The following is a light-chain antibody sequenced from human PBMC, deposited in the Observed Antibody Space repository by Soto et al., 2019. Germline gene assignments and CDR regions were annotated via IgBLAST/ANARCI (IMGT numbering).Light chain of an antibody. CDR1: QGISHW. J-gene: IGKJ4*01. CDR3: QQANSFPLT. CDR2: AAS. Sequence: DIQMTQSPSSVSASVGDRVTITCRASQGISHWLAWYQQKPGKAPQLLIYAASSLQSGVPSRFTGSGSGTDFALTISGRQPEDFATYYCQQANSFPLTFGGGTKVEIK. V-gene: IGKV1-12*01.